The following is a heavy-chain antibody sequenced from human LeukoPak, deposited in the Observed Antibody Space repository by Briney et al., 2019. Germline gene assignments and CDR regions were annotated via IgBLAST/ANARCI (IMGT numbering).Heavy chain of an antibody. CDR3: ARDLIVTYYYDSSGPLFDY. J-gene: IGHJ4*02. Sequence: GGSLRLSCAASGFTFSSYWMSWVRQAPGKGLEWVANIKQDGSEKYYVDSVKGRFTISRDNAKNSLYLQMNSLRAEDTAVYYCARDLIVTYYYDSSGPLFDYWGQGTLVTVSS. D-gene: IGHD3-22*01. V-gene: IGHV3-7*05. CDR2: IKQDGSEK. CDR1: GFTFSSYW.